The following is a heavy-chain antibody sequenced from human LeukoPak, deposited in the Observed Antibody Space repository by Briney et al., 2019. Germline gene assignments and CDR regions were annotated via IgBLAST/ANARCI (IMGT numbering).Heavy chain of an antibody. CDR3: ATTVGYCSSTSCYNPFDI. D-gene: IGHD2-2*02. J-gene: IGHJ3*02. V-gene: IGHV3-20*04. CDR1: GFTFDDYG. Sequence: GGSLRLSCAASGFTFDDYGMSWVRQAPGKGLEWVSGINWNGGSTVYADSVKGRFTISRDNAKNSLYLQMNSLRAEDTALYYCATTVGYCSSTSCYNPFDIWGQGTMVTVSS. CDR2: INWNGGST.